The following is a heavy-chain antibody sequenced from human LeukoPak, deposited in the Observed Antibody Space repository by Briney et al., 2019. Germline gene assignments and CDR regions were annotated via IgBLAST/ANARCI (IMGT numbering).Heavy chain of an antibody. CDR2: IYHSGST. CDR3: ARAPTPYTVTTGYYYYGMDV. V-gene: IGHV4-30-2*01. D-gene: IGHD4-17*01. J-gene: IGHJ6*02. Sequence: NPSETLSLTCAVSGGSIGSGGYSWSWIRQPPGKGLEWIGYIYHSGSTYYNPSLKSRVTISVDRSKNQFSLKLSSVTAADTAVYYCARAPTPYTVTTGYYYYGMDVWGQGTTVTVPS. CDR1: GGSIGSGGYS.